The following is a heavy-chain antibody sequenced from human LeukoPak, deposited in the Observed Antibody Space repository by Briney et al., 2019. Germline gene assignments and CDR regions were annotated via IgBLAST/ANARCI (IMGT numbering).Heavy chain of an antibody. J-gene: IGHJ4*02. V-gene: IGHV4-59*01. CDR2: IYYSGGT. CDR1: GGSISSYY. D-gene: IGHD5-12*01. CDR3: ARDISGYLYYFDY. Sequence: SETLSLTCTVSGGSISSYYWSWIRQPPGKGLEWIGYIYYSGGTNYNPSLKSRVTISVDTSKNQFSLKLSSVTAADTAVYYCARDISGYLYYFDYWGQGTLVTVSS.